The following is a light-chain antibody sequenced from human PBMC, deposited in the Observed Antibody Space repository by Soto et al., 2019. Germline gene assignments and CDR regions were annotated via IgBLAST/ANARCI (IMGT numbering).Light chain of an antibody. V-gene: IGLV2-14*01. CDR3: SSYTSSSTPV. CDR1: SSDVGGYNY. CDR2: EVS. Sequence: QSALTQPASVSGSPGQSITISCTGTSSDVGGYNYVSWYQQHPGKAPKLMIYEVSNRPSGVSNRFSGSKSGNTASLTISGLKAEDEADYYGSSYTSSSTPVFGGGTKLTVL. J-gene: IGLJ2*01.